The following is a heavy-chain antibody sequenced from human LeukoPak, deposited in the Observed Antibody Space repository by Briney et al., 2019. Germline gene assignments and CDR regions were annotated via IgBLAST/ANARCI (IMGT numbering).Heavy chain of an antibody. V-gene: IGHV3-30*18. J-gene: IGHJ3*02. Sequence: PGGSLRLSCAASGFTFSSYGMHWVRQAPGKGLEWVAVISYDGSNKYYADSVKGRFTISRDNSKNTLYLQMNSLRAEDTAVYYCAKGNWQTDFDIWGQGTLVTVSS. D-gene: IGHD1-1*01. CDR2: ISYDGSNK. CDR1: GFTFSSYG. CDR3: AKGNWQTDFDI.